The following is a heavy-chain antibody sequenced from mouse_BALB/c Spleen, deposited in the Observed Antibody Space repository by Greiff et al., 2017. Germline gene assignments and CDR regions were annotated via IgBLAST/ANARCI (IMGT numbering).Heavy chain of an antibody. Sequence: VQLQQSGPELVKPGASVKISCKASGYTFTDYNMHWVKQSHGKSLEWIGYIYPYNGGTGYNQKFKSKATLTVDNSSSTAYMELRSLTSEDSAVYYCARGNDGYLYYYAMDYWGQGTSVTVSS. CDR2: IYPYNGGT. V-gene: IGHV1S29*02. J-gene: IGHJ4*01. CDR3: ARGNDGYLYYYAMDY. D-gene: IGHD2-3*01. CDR1: GYTFTDYN.